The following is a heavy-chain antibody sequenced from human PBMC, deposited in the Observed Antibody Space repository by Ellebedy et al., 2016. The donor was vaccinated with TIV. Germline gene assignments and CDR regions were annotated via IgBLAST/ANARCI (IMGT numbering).Heavy chain of an antibody. J-gene: IGHJ4*02. Sequence: MPSETLSLTCAVYGGSFSGYYWSWIRHPLGKGLEWIGVITHSGSTNYNPSLKSRVTISVDTSKNQFSLNLSSVTAADTAVYYCARGLARDYWGQGTLVTVSS. CDR3: ARGLARDY. CDR2: ITHSGST. CDR1: GGSFSGYY. V-gene: IGHV4-34*01.